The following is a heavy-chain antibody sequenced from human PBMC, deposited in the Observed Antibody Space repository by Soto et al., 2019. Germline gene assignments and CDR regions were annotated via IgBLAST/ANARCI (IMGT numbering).Heavy chain of an antibody. CDR3: AREVAGYRWENYYYYGMDV. Sequence: LRLSCAASGFTFSSYEMNWVRQAPGKGLEWVSYISSSGSTIYYADSAKGRFTISRDNAKNSLYLQMNSLRPEDTAVYYCAREVAGYRWENYYYYGMDVWGQGTTVTVSS. V-gene: IGHV3-48*03. J-gene: IGHJ6*02. CDR2: ISSSGSTI. D-gene: IGHD2-8*02. CDR1: GFTFSSYE.